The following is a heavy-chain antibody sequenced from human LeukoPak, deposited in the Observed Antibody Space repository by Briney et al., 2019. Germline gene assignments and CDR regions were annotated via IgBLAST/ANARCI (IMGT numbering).Heavy chain of an antibody. J-gene: IGHJ6*02. V-gene: IGHV5-51*01. Sequence: GESLKISCKGSGYSFTSYWIGWVRQMLGKGLEWMGIIYPGDSDTRYSPSFQGQVTTSADKSISTAYLQWSSLKASDTAMYYCARPRCSGGSCFSGMDVWGQGTTVTVSS. D-gene: IGHD2-15*01. CDR2: IYPGDSDT. CDR1: GYSFTSYW. CDR3: ARPRCSGGSCFSGMDV.